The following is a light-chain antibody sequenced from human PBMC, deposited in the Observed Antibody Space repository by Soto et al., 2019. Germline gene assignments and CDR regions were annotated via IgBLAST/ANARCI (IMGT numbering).Light chain of an antibody. V-gene: IGKV3-15*01. Sequence: EIVMTQSPATLSVSPGESATLSCRASQSISSDLAWYQQKPGQPPRLLIYGASTRATGVPARFTGSGAGSDFTLTISGLQSEDFAVYYCQQGHNWPLTFGQGTRLEL. CDR3: QQGHNWPLT. CDR1: QSISSD. CDR2: GAS. J-gene: IGKJ2*01.